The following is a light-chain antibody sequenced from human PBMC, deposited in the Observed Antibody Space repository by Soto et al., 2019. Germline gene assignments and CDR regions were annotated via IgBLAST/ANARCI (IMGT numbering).Light chain of an antibody. CDR2: KAS. V-gene: IGKV1-5*03. Sequence: DIQMTQSPSTLSASVGDRVTITCRASQTISTLLAWYQQRPGKAPNLLIYKASSLESGVPSRFSGSGSGTGFTLTISSLQPDDFATYFCQQYSTYPWTFGQGTKVDIK. J-gene: IGKJ1*01. CDR1: QTISTL. CDR3: QQYSTYPWT.